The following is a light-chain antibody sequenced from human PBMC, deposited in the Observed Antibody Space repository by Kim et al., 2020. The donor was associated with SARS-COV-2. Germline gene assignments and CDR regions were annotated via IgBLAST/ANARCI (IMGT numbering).Light chain of an antibody. CDR3: QQYGGSPGFT. Sequence: GERGTGTSRASQRVNSLGGYQQKTGQAPRLRIDRAASRAKGIPERFSGSGSGTEFTLTISRLEPEEFAVYYCQQYGGSPGFTVGQGTKLAIK. J-gene: IGKJ2*01. CDR1: QRVNS. CDR2: RAA. V-gene: IGKV3-20*01.